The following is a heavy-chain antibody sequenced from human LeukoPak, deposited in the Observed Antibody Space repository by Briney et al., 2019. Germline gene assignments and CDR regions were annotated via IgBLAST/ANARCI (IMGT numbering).Heavy chain of an antibody. V-gene: IGHV3-23*01. D-gene: IGHD2-2*01. Sequence: GGSLRLSCAASGFTFSSYAMSWVRQAPGKGLEWVSAISGSGGSTYYADSVKGRFTISRDNSKNTLYLQMNSLRPEDTAVYYCVSRYHLPFDYWGQGTLVTVSS. J-gene: IGHJ4*02. CDR1: GFTFSSYA. CDR2: ISGSGGST. CDR3: VSRYHLPFDY.